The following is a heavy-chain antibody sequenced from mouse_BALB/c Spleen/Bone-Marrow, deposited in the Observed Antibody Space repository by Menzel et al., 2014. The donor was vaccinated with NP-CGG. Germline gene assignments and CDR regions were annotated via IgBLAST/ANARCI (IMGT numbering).Heavy chain of an antibody. CDR3: TRLDSSGYGAY. CDR2: IDPETGGT. Sequence: VQLQQSGAELVRPGASVTLSCKASGYTFTDYEMHWLKQTPVHGLEWIGAIDPETGGTAYNQKFKGRATLTTDKSSSTAYMELRSLTSEDSAVYYCTRLDSSGYGAYWGQGTLSLSLQ. D-gene: IGHD3-2*01. CDR1: GYTFTDYE. V-gene: IGHV1-15*01. J-gene: IGHJ3*01.